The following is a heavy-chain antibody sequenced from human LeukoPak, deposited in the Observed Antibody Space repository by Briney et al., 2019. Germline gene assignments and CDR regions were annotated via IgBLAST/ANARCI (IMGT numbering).Heavy chain of an antibody. Sequence: GGSLRLSCAASGFSLSDYYMSWIRQAPGKGLEWIPYSSSSGSAIYYADSVKGRFTISRDNAKNSLYLQMNSLRAEDTAVYYCAKDPGYSSGWYDYWGQGTLVTVSS. D-gene: IGHD6-19*01. CDR3: AKDPGYSSGWYDY. CDR2: SSSSGSAI. J-gene: IGHJ4*02. V-gene: IGHV3-11*01. CDR1: GFSLSDYY.